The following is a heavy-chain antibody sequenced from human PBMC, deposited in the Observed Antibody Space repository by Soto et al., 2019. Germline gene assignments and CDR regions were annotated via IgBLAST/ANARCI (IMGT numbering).Heavy chain of an antibody. CDR3: TIERRYYYDSGGY. CDR1: GFTFSKAW. V-gene: IGHV3-15*05. CDR2: IKSKTDGGAT. J-gene: IGHJ4*02. Sequence: DVQLEESGGGLVKPGGSLRLSCAASGFTFSKAWMSWVRQAPGKGLEWVGHIKSKTDGGATDYAAPVGGRFTISRDDSKNTLFLQMNSLKTEDTGLYYCTIERRYYYDSGGYWGQGTLVTVSS. D-gene: IGHD3-22*01.